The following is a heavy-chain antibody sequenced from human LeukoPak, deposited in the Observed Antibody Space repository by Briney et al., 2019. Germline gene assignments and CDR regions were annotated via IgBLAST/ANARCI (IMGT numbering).Heavy chain of an antibody. CDR3: ARTPKDVRFDWLLYSDF. D-gene: IGHD3-9*01. CDR1: GGSISSSSYY. V-gene: IGHV4-39*07. Sequence: PSETLSLTCTVSGGSISSSSYYWGWIRQPPGKGLEWIGSIYYSGSTYYNPSLKSRVTISVDTSKNQFSLKLSSVTAADTAVYYYARTPKDVRFDWLLYSDFWGQGTLVTVSS. J-gene: IGHJ4*02. CDR2: IYYSGST.